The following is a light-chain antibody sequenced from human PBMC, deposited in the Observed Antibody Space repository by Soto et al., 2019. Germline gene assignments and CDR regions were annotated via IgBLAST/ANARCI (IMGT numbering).Light chain of an antibody. CDR1: SSDVCGYNY. V-gene: IGLV2-14*01. J-gene: IGLJ2*01. CDR3: SSYTSSSTQVV. Sequence: QSALTQPASVSGSPGQSITISCTGTSSDVCGYNYVSWYQQHPGKAPKLMIYDVSNRPSGVSNRFSGSKSGNTASLTISGLQAEDEADYYCSSYTSSSTQVVFGGGTKVTVL. CDR2: DVS.